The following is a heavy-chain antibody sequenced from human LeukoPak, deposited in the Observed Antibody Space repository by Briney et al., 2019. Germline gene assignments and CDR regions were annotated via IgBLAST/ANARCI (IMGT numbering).Heavy chain of an antibody. D-gene: IGHD2-21*02. J-gene: IGHJ4*02. Sequence: ASVTVSFKASGYTFTCYYMHWVRQAPGQGLEWMGWINPNSGGTNYAQKFQGRVTMTRDTSISTAYMELSRLRSDDTAVYYCAREGLVVVTAIDYWGQGTLVTVSS. CDR3: AREGLVVVTAIDY. CDR2: INPNSGGT. V-gene: IGHV1-2*02. CDR1: GYTFTCYY.